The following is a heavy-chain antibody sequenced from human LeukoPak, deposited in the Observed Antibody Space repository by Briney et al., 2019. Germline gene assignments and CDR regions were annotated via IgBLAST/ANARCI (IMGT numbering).Heavy chain of an antibody. CDR3: ARGHYYDGSGYYLDY. D-gene: IGHD3-22*01. Sequence: GGSLRLSCAASGFTFSSYSMNWVRQAPGKGLEWVSSISSSSSYIYYADSVKGRFTISRDNAKNSLYLQMNSLRAEDTAVYYCARGHYYDGSGYYLDYWGQGTLVTVSS. CDR1: GFTFSSYS. CDR2: ISSSSSYI. J-gene: IGHJ4*02. V-gene: IGHV3-21*01.